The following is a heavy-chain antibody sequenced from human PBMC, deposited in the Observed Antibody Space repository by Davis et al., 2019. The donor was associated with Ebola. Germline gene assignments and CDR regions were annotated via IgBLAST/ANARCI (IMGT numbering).Heavy chain of an antibody. CDR1: GYTFTSYY. J-gene: IGHJ4*02. D-gene: IGHD3-22*01. CDR2: INPSGGST. CDR3: ARGSITMIVVPPSPYDY. V-gene: IGHV1-46*01. Sequence: ASVKVSCKASGYTFTSYYMHWVRQAPGQGLEWMGIINPSGGSTSYAQKFQGRVTMTRDTSTSTVYMELSSLRSEDTAVYYCARGSITMIVVPPSPYDYWGQGTLVTVSS.